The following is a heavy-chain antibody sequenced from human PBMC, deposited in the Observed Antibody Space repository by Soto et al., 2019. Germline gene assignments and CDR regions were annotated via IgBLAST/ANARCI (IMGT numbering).Heavy chain of an antibody. Sequence: GGSLRLSCAASGFTFSSYGMHWVRQAPGKGLEWVAVISYDGSNKYYADSVKGRFTISRDNSKNTLYLQMNSLRAEDTAVYYCAKDAAAAGRTHYYYYYYMDVWGKGTTVTVSS. J-gene: IGHJ6*03. CDR1: GFTFSSYG. CDR3: AKDAAAAGRTHYYYYYYMDV. D-gene: IGHD6-13*01. V-gene: IGHV3-30*18. CDR2: ISYDGSNK.